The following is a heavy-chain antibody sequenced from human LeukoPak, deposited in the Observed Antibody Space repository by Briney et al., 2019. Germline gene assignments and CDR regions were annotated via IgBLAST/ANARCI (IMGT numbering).Heavy chain of an antibody. CDR1: GFTLGDYA. D-gene: IGHD3-22*01. V-gene: IGHV3-49*03. J-gene: IGHJ4*02. Sequence: PGRSVRLFCTASGFTLGDYAMSWFRQAPGKGLGWVGFIRSKAYGGTTEYAASVKGRFTISRDDSKSIAYLQMNSLNTEDTAVYYCTRSYYYNSSGYYVHFDYWGQGTLVTVSS. CDR2: IRSKAYGGTT. CDR3: TRSYYYNSSGYYVHFDY.